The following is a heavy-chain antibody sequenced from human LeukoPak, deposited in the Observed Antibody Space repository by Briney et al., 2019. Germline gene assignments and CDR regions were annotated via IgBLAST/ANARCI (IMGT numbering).Heavy chain of an antibody. V-gene: IGHV1-46*01. Sequence: ASVKVSCKASGYTFTSYYIHLVRQAPGQGFEWMAIINPSDGSTTNSQKFQGRVTMTRDTSTSTVYMELSGLRSEDTALYYCARDRGYYDSSARGDYWGQGTLVTVTS. CDR1: GYTFTSYY. CDR3: ARDRGYYDSSARGDY. D-gene: IGHD3-22*01. J-gene: IGHJ4*02. CDR2: INPSDGST.